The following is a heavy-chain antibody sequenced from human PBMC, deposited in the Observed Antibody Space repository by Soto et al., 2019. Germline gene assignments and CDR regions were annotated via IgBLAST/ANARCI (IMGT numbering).Heavy chain of an antibody. V-gene: IGHV5-10-1*01. J-gene: IGHJ3*01. CDR1: GNIFTNYW. CDR3: ATFRRDSVRVPSDLSEV. D-gene: IGHD3-10*01. Sequence: PGESLKISCRGSGNIFTNYWISWVRQMPGKGLEWMGRVDPSDSYFNYSPSFQGHVTSSVDTSISTAYLQWSSLKASDTAIYYCATFRRDSVRVPSDLSEVWGQGTLVTVSS. CDR2: VDPSDSYF.